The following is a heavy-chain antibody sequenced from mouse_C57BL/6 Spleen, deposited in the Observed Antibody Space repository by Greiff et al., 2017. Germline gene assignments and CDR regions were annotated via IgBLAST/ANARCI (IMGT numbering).Heavy chain of an antibody. J-gene: IGHJ2*01. D-gene: IGHD2-2*01. V-gene: IGHV1-76*01. CDR2: IYPGSGNT. Sequence: VQLQQSGAELVRPGASVKLSCKASGYTFTDYYINWVKQRPGQGLEWIARIYPGSGNTYYNEKFKGKATLTAEKSSSTAYMQLSSLTSEDSAVYFCARWGYDGRIDYWGQGTTLTVSS. CDR3: ARWGYDGRIDY. CDR1: GYTFTDYY.